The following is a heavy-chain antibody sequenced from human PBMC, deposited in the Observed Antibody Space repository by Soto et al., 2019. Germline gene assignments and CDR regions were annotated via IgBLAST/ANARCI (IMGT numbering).Heavy chain of an antibody. D-gene: IGHD3-3*01. CDR1: GECFSGSY. Sequence: PAETLCLRGGVGGECFSGSYCSWTRQQEGKGLEGIGEINDSGSTTHKPSLKSRVTMSIDTSKNQFSLNLRSVTAADTGVYYCAKGGRFPEARYYFLDVWGNGTTVTVSS. V-gene: IGHV4-34*01. J-gene: IGHJ6*03. CDR3: AKGGRFPEARYYFLDV. CDR2: INDSGST.